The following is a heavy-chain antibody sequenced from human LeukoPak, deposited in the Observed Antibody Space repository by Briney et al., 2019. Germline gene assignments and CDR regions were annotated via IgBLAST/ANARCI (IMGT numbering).Heavy chain of an antibody. CDR3: ARERSGSYYENFDY. D-gene: IGHD3-10*01. V-gene: IGHV4-39*07. Sequence: SETLSLTCTVSGGSISSSSYYWGWVRQPPGKGLEWIGSIYYSGSTYYNPSLKSRVTISVDTSKNQFSLTLSSVTAADTAVYYCARERSGSYYENFDYWGQGTLVTVSS. J-gene: IGHJ4*02. CDR2: IYYSGST. CDR1: GGSISSSSYY.